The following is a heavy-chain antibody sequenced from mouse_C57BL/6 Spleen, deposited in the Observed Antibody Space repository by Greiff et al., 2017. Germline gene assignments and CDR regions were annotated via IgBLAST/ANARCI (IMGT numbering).Heavy chain of an antibody. CDR2: IYPGRGST. CDR3: ARRDYGSPFDY. V-gene: IGHV1-55*01. CDR1: GYTFTSYW. J-gene: IGHJ2*01. Sequence: VQLQQSGAELVKPGASVKMSCKASGYTFTSYWITWVKQRPGQGLEWIGDIYPGRGSTNYNEKFKSKATLTVDTSSSTAYMQLSSLTSEDAAVYYWARRDYGSPFDYWGQGTTLTVSS. D-gene: IGHD1-1*01.